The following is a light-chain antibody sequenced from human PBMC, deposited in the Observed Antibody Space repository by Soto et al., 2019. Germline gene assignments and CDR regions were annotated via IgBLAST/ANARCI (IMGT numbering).Light chain of an antibody. Sequence: EIVFKKSPATLSLSPGERATLSCRASQSVSSYLAWDQQKPGQAPRLLIYDASNRATGIPARFSGSVSWTDFTLTISSLEPEDFAVYYCQQRSNWPPITFGQGTRLEIK. CDR1: QSVSSY. J-gene: IGKJ5*01. V-gene: IGKV3-11*01. CDR2: DAS. CDR3: QQRSNWPPIT.